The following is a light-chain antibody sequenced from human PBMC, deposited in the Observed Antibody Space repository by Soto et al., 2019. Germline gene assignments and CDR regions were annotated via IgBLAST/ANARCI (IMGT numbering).Light chain of an antibody. Sequence: QAVLTQPRSVSGSPGQSVTISCTGTTSDVGGYNFVSWYQQYPGKAPKLFIYDVTKRPSGVPDRFSGSKSGNTASLTISGLQAEDEADYYCCSYAGTYTLWVFGGGTKLTVL. J-gene: IGLJ3*02. CDR2: DVT. V-gene: IGLV2-11*01. CDR3: CSYAGTYTLWV. CDR1: TSDVGGYNF.